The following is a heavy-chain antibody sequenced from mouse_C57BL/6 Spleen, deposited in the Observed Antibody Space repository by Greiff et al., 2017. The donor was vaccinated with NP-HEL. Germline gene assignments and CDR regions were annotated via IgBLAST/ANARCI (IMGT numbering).Heavy chain of an antibody. CDR1: GFTFSDYY. CDR3: ARVDYYGSSYDFDV. J-gene: IGHJ1*03. CDR2: INYDGSST. Sequence: EVHLVESEGGLVQPGSSMKLSCTASGFTFSDYYMAWVRQVPEKGLEWVANINYDGSSTYYLDSLKSRFIISRDNAKNILYLQMSSLKSEDTATYYCARVDYYGSSYDFDVWGTGTTVTVSS. V-gene: IGHV5-16*01. D-gene: IGHD1-1*01.